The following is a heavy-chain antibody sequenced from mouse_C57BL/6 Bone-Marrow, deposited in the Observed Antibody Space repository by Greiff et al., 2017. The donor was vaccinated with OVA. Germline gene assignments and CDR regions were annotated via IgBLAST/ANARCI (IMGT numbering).Heavy chain of an antibody. Sequence: QVQLKESGPELVKPGASVKISCKASGYAFSSSWMNWVKQRPGKGLEWIGRIYPGDGDTNYNGKFKGKATLTADKSSSTAYMQLSSLTSEDSAVYFCAGGSSYNWYFDVWGTGTTVTVSS. J-gene: IGHJ1*03. V-gene: IGHV1-82*01. CDR1: GYAFSSSW. CDR3: AGGSSYNWYFDV. D-gene: IGHD1-1*01. CDR2: IYPGDGDT.